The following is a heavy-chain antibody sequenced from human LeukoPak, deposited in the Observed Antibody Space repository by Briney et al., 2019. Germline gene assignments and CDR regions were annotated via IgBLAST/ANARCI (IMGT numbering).Heavy chain of an antibody. CDR2: ISYDGSNK. Sequence: PGGSLRLSCAASGFTFSSYGLRWVRQAPGKGLEWVAVISYDGSNKYYADSVKGRFTISRDNSKNTLYLQMNSLRAEDTAVYYCAKEHPRVTYWYFDLWGRGTLVTVSS. D-gene: IGHD4-17*01. CDR3: AKEHPRVTYWYFDL. V-gene: IGHV3-30*18. J-gene: IGHJ2*01. CDR1: GFTFSSYG.